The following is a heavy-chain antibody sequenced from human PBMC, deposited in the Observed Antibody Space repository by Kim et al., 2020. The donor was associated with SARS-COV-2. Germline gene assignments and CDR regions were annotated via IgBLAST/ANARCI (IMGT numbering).Heavy chain of an antibody. D-gene: IGHD1-26*01. CDR3: AKQSNSWELRGLTDY. CDR2: ISYDGSNK. J-gene: IGHJ4*02. Sequence: GGSLRLSCAASGFTFSSYGMHWVRQAPGKGLEWVAVISYDGSNKYYADSVKGRFTISRDNSKNTLYLQMNSLRAEDTAVYYCAKQSNSWELRGLTDYWGQGTLVTVSS. CDR1: GFTFSSYG. V-gene: IGHV3-30*18.